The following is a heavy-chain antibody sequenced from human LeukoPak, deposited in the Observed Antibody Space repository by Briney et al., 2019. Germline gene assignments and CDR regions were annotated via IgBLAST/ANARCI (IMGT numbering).Heavy chain of an antibody. CDR2: IYHSGST. CDR3: ARQNYDFWSGYYGLYFDY. Sequence: PSETLSLTXAVSGYSISSGYYWGWIRQPPGKGLEWIGSIYHSGSTYYNPSLKSRVTISVDTSKDQFSLKLSSVTAADTAVYYCARQNYDFWSGYYGLYFDYWGQGTLVTVSS. D-gene: IGHD3-3*01. CDR1: GYSISSGYY. V-gene: IGHV4-38-2*01. J-gene: IGHJ4*02.